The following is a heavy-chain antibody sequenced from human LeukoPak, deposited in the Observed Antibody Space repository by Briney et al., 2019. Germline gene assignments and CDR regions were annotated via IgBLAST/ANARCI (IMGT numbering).Heavy chain of an antibody. CDR1: GFTFSSYA. CDR3: ASPGCSFGYSAY. D-gene: IGHD5-18*01. CDR2: ISGSGGNT. J-gene: IGHJ4*02. Sequence: GGFLRLSCAASGFTFSSYAMTWVRQAPGKGLEWVSAISGSGGNTYYGDSVKGRFTISRDNSKNTLHLQMNSLRAEDTAVYYCASPGCSFGYSAYWGQGTLVTVSS. V-gene: IGHV3-23*01.